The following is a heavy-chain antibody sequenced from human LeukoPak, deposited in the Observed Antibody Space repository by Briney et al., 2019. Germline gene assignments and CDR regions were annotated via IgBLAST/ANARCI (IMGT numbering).Heavy chain of an antibody. Sequence: ASVKVSCKASGYTFDSQSMHWVRQAPGQGFEWMAIIDPRGDSTADARKFQGRVTVTMDTSTSTGYMELSSLTSEDTAVYFCARDNFWSFDYWGQGTLVTVSS. V-gene: IGHV1-46*02. CDR2: IDPRGDST. CDR3: ARDNFWSFDY. D-gene: IGHD2-8*02. J-gene: IGHJ4*02. CDR1: GYTFDSQS.